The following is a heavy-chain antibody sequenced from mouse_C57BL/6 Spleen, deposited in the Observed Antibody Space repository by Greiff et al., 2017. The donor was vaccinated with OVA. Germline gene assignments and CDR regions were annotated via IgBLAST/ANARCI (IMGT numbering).Heavy chain of an antibody. J-gene: IGHJ1*03. CDR3: ARNSNYFYWYFDV. Sequence: QVTLKVSGPGILQSSQTLSLTCSFSGFSLSTSGMGVSWIRQPSGKGLEWLAHIYWDDDKRYNPSLKSRLTISKDTSRNQVFLKITSVDTADTATYYCARNSNYFYWYFDVWGTGTTVTVSS. CDR2: IYWDDDK. V-gene: IGHV8-12*01. CDR1: GFSLSTSGMG. D-gene: IGHD2-5*01.